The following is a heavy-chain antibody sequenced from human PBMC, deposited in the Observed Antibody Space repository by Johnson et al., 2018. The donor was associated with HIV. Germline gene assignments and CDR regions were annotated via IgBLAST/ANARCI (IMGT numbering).Heavy chain of an antibody. CDR1: GFTFSSYA. CDR2: ISYDGSNK. D-gene: IGHD3-3*01. V-gene: IGHV3-30*04. J-gene: IGHJ3*02. Sequence: QVQLMESGGGVVQPGRSLRLSCAASGFTFSSYAMHWVRQAPGKGLEWVAVISYDGSNKYYADSVKGRFTISRDNSKSTLSLQMNSLGAEDTAVYYCASPVWSGYPFDAFDIWGQGTMVTVSS. CDR3: ASPVWSGYPFDAFDI.